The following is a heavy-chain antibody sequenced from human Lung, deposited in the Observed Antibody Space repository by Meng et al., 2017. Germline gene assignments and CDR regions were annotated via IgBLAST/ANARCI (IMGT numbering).Heavy chain of an antibody. CDR3: AKALGWGSSPDY. J-gene: IGHJ4*02. CDR2: INPNSGGT. Sequence: QVQLVQSGAEGKKPGASGKGACKASGSTFTADYIHWVRQAPGQGLEWMGRINPNSGGTNFAQKFQGRVIMTRDTSISTAYMELSSLGFDDTAVYYCAKALGWGSSPDYWGQGILVTVSS. V-gene: IGHV1-2*06. CDR1: GSTFTADY. D-gene: IGHD2-21*01.